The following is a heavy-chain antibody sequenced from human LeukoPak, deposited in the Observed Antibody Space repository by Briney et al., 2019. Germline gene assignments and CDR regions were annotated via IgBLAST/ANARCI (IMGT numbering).Heavy chain of an antibody. V-gene: IGHV3-48*01. CDR2: ISGSSDDL. CDR1: GFTFSTHR. J-gene: IGHJ3*02. CDR3: ARDLYASRPRAGAFDI. Sequence: GGSLRLSCAASGFTFSTHRMNWVRQAPGKGLEWVADISGSSDDLHYADSVTGRFTISRDNAKDSLYLQMNSLRAEDTAVYYCARDLYASRPRAGAFDIWGQGTMVTVSS. D-gene: IGHD5/OR15-5a*01.